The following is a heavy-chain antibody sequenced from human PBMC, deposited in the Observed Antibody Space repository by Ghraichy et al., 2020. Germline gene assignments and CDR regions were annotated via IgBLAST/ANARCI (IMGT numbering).Heavy chain of an antibody. CDR1: GGSISSYY. Sequence: SETLSLTCTVSGGSISSYYWSWIRQPAGKGLEWIGRIYTSGSTNYNPSLKSRVTMSVDTSKNQFSLKLSSVTAADTAVYYCARYSSSWYSPAYYYYYYGMDVWGQGTTVTVSS. CDR2: IYTSGST. CDR3: ARYSSSWYSPAYYYYYYGMDV. D-gene: IGHD6-13*01. J-gene: IGHJ6*02. V-gene: IGHV4-4*07.